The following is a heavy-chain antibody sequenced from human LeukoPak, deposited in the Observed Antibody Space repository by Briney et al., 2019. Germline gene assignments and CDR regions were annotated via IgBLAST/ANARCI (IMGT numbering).Heavy chain of an antibody. CDR3: AREGDTQSGSYYY. CDR2: INPNSGGT. CDR1: GYTFTGYY. Sequence: ASVKVSCKASGYTFTGYYLHWVRQAPGQGLEWMGWINPNSGGTNYAQKFQGRVTMTRDTSISTAYMELSRLRSDDTAVYYCAREGDTQSGSYYYWGQGTLVTVSS. J-gene: IGHJ4*02. V-gene: IGHV1-2*02. D-gene: IGHD3-10*01.